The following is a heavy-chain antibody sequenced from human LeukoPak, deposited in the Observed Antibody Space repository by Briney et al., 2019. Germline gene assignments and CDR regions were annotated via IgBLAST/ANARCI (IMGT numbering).Heavy chain of an antibody. V-gene: IGHV1-18*01. CDR3: AKDWVKYSNLPFFFDY. D-gene: IGHD1-26*01. Sequence: ASVTLSCKTSGYTFSNYGISWVRQAPGQGLEWMGWISAHNGNTNHARNLQGRLSMTTDTSTSTAYMELSSLSSDDTAVYYCAKDWVKYSNLPFFFDYWGQETLVTVSS. J-gene: IGHJ4*02. CDR2: ISAHNGNT. CDR1: GYTFSNYG.